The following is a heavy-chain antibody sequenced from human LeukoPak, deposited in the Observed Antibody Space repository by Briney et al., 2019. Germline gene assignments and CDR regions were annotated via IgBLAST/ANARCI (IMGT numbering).Heavy chain of an antibody. D-gene: IGHD6-13*01. CDR1: GGSISSYY. J-gene: IGHJ5*02. CDR3: ARDLGSSWFVDGDWFDP. CDR2: IYYDGTT. V-gene: IGHV4-39*07. Sequence: PSETLSLTCTVSGGSISSYYWSWIRQPPGKGLEWIGSIYYDGTTYYKPSLKSRVTLSMDRSKNQFSLKVRSVTAADTALYYCARDLGSSWFVDGDWFDPWGQGTLVTVSS.